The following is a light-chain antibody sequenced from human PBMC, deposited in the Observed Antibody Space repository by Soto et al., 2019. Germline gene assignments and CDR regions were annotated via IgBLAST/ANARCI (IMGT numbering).Light chain of an antibody. V-gene: IGKV1-5*01. Sequence: DIQMTQSPSTLAASVGDTVTMTCRSSSKWLAWYQKKPGKAPKLLIYDVSNLERGVPPSFSGSTSGAESTLTITGLQPDDLGTYYCQHTTDFTFGQGTKVDIK. J-gene: IGKJ2*01. CDR3: QHTTDFT. CDR2: DVS. CDR1: SSSKW.